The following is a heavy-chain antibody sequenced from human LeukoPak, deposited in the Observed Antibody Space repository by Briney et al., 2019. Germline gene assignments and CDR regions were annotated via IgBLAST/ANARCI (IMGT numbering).Heavy chain of an antibody. J-gene: IGHJ4*02. V-gene: IGHV1-46*01. CDR3: AKDLYSGSYCFDY. CDR1: GYTFTSYY. D-gene: IGHD1-26*01. CDR2: INPSGANT. Sequence: GASVKVSCKASGYTFTSYYIHWVRQAPGQGLEWMGIINPSGANTNYAQKFQGRVTMTRDMTTSTVYMELSSLRSEDTAVYYCAKDLYSGSYCFDYWGQGTLVTVSS.